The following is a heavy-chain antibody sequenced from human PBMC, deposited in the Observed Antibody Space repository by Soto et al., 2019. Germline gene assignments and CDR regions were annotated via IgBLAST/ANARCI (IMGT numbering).Heavy chain of an antibody. J-gene: IGHJ6*02. D-gene: IGHD3-16*01. CDR2: INPNSGGT. CDR1: GYTFTGYY. V-gene: IGHV1-2*04. CDR3: ARGRGWGSMIVAMDV. Sequence: ASVKVSCKASGYTFTGYYMHWVRQAPGQGLEWMGWINPNSGGTNYAQKFQGWVTMTRDTSTSTAYMELSRLRSDDTAVYYCARGRGWGSMIVAMDVWGQGTTVTVSS.